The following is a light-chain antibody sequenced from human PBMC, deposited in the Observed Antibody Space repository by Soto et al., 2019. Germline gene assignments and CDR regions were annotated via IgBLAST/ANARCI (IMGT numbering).Light chain of an antibody. CDR3: QQYNNWPPTWT. Sequence: EIVMTQSPATLSVSPGERATLSCCASQTIGSNLAWYQQKAGQPPRLLIYDASTRATDIPARFTGSGSGTEFTLTISSLQSEDFAVFYCQQYNNWPPTWTFGQGTKVDIK. J-gene: IGKJ1*01. CDR1: QTIGSN. V-gene: IGKV3-15*01. CDR2: DAS.